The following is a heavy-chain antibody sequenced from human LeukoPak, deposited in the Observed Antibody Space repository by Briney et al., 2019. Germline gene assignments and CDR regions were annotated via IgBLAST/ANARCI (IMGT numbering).Heavy chain of an antibody. Sequence: GASVKVSCKASGYTFTGYYMHWVRQAPGQGLEWMGWINPNSGGTNYAQKFQGRVTMTRDTSISTAYMELSRLRSDDTAVYYCARWATVTTPPGLNNWFDPWGQGTLVTVSS. CDR1: GYTFTGYY. CDR2: INPNSGGT. D-gene: IGHD4-17*01. J-gene: IGHJ5*02. CDR3: ARWATVTTPPGLNNWFDP. V-gene: IGHV1-2*02.